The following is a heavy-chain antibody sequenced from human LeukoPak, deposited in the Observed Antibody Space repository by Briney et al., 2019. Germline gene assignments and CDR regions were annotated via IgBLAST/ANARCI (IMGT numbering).Heavy chain of an antibody. D-gene: IGHD3-3*01. J-gene: IGHJ5*02. Sequence: ASVKVSCKASGYTFTGYYMHWVRQAPGQGLEWMGWINPNSGGTNYAQKFQGWVTMTRDTSISTAYMELSRLRSDDTAVYYCASSKIDYDFWSGFHLNWFDPWGQGTLVTVSS. V-gene: IGHV1-2*04. CDR2: INPNSGGT. CDR3: ASSKIDYDFWSGFHLNWFDP. CDR1: GYTFTGYY.